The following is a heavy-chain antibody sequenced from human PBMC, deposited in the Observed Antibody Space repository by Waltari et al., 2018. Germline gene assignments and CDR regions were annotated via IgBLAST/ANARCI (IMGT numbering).Heavy chain of an antibody. CDR1: GFTFSSYW. Sequence: EVQLVESGGGLVQPGGSLRLSCAASGFTFSSYWMSWVRQAPGKGLEWVANIKQDGSEKYYVDSVKGRFTISRENAKNSLYLQMNSLRAEDTAVYYCARDNENDYSNYYYYMDVWGKGTTVTVSS. CDR2: IKQDGSEK. V-gene: IGHV3-7*01. D-gene: IGHD4-4*01. CDR3: ARDNENDYSNYYYYMDV. J-gene: IGHJ6*03.